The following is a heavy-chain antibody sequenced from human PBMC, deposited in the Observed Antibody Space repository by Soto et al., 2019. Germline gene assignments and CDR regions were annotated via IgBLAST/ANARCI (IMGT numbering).Heavy chain of an antibody. CDR2: IIPIFGTA. V-gene: IGHV1-69*13. J-gene: IGHJ4*02. D-gene: IGHD3-22*01. CDR3: ARTNYYASSGYDY. Sequence: ASVKVSCKASGCTFSSYAISWVRQAPGQGLEWMGGIIPIFGTANYAQKFQGRVTITADESTSTAYMELSSLRSEDTAVYYCARTNYYASSGYDYWGQGTLVIVSS. CDR1: GCTFSSYA.